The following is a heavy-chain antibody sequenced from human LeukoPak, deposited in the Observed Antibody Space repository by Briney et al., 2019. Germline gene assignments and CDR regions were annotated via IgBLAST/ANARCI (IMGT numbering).Heavy chain of an antibody. V-gene: IGHV5-51*01. J-gene: IGHJ3*01. CDR1: GYSFTSYC. CDR3: GMGGERVPLQDDVFDV. CDR2: IYPGDSGP. Sequence: GESLKISCKVSGYSFTSYCIGWVRQMPGKGLEWMGIIYPGDSGPTYSPSFQGQVTISVDKSINTAYLQWSSLQASETAMYYCGMGGERVPLQDDVFDVWGQGTMVTVST. D-gene: IGHD3-10*01.